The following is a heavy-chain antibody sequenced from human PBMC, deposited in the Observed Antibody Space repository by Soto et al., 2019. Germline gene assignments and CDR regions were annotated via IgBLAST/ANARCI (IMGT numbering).Heavy chain of an antibody. Sequence: GASVKVSCKASGGTLSSYAISWVRQAPGQGLEWMGGISPTFGTANYAQKFQGRVTINADESTSTAYMELSSLRSEDTAVYYCARGGDIVATIKVMSYWGQGTLVTVSS. V-gene: IGHV1-69*13. J-gene: IGHJ4*02. CDR2: ISPTFGTA. D-gene: IGHD5-12*01. CDR1: GGTLSSYA. CDR3: ARGGDIVATIKVMSY.